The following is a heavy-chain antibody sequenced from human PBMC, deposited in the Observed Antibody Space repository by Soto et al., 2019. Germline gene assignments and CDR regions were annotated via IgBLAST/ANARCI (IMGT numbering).Heavy chain of an antibody. CDR2: IYYSGST. J-gene: IGHJ4*02. V-gene: IGHV4-59*11. CDR1: CGPISSHY. Sequence: SEPLSHPSTVSCGPISSHYWRCIRQPPGKGLEWIGYIYYSGSTNYNPSLKSRVTISVDTSKNQFSLKLSSVTAADTAVYYCARGRRVGGLDYWGQGTLVTVSS. CDR3: ARGRRVGGLDY. D-gene: IGHD1-26*01.